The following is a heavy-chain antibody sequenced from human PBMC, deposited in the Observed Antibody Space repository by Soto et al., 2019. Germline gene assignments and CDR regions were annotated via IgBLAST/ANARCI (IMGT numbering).Heavy chain of an antibody. CDR1: GFTFSSYG. CDR2: ISYDGSNK. CDR3: ATDPGFDY. Sequence: QVQLVESGGGVVQPGRSLRLSCAASGFTFSSYGMHWVRQAPGKGLEWVAVISYDGSNKYYADSVQGRFTISRDNSKNTLYLQMNSLRAEDTAVYYCATDPGFDYWGQGTLVTVSS. J-gene: IGHJ4*02. D-gene: IGHD3-10*01. V-gene: IGHV3-30*03.